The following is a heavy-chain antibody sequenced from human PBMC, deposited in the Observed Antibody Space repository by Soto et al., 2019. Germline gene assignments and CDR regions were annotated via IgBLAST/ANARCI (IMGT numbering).Heavy chain of an antibody. CDR3: AKDKGLRGSSYFGD. V-gene: IGHV3-23*01. J-gene: IGHJ4*02. CDR2: ISGSGDGT. Sequence: EVQLRQSGGGVVQPGGSLGLSCVASGFSFNNYAMTWVRQAPGKGLEWVSGISGSGDGTYYADSVKDRFSVSRDKSTSTVHLQMSSLRVEDTAVYYCAKDKGLRGSSYFGDWGQGALVIVSS. D-gene: IGHD3-16*01. CDR1: GFSFNNYA.